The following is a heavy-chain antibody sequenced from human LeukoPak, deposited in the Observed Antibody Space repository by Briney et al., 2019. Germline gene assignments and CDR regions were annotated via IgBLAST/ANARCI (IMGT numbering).Heavy chain of an antibody. CDR2: ISDSGST. Sequence: SGTLSLTCTVSGGSITTYYWSWIRQPPGKGLEWIGFISDSGSTHYNPSLKSRLTISADTSKNQFSLKLTSVTDADTAVYFCARDRGRRGGFDYWGQGTQVTVSS. V-gene: IGHV4-59*01. J-gene: IGHJ4*02. D-gene: IGHD3-10*01. CDR3: ARDRGRRGGFDY. CDR1: GGSITTYY.